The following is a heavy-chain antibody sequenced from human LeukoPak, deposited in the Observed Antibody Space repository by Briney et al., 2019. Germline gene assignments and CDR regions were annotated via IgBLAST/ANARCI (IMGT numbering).Heavy chain of an antibody. V-gene: IGHV4-38-2*01. D-gene: IGHD3-16*01. Sequence: SETLSLTCAVSGYSISNGDYWGWIRQPPGKGLEWIGSIFNSGSTYYNPSLKSRVTISADTSKRHFSLKLTSVTAADTAVYYCARNRSEPLGNGGSFDYWGQGTLVTVSS. J-gene: IGHJ4*02. CDR2: IFNSGST. CDR3: ARNRSEPLGNGGSFDY. CDR1: GYSISNGDY.